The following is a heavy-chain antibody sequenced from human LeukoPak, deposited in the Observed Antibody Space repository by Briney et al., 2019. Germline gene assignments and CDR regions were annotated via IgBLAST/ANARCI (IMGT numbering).Heavy chain of an antibody. J-gene: IGHJ3*02. CDR3: ARGREYCTNGVCYGEVDAFDI. CDR2: IYHSGST. Sequence: SETLSLTCTVSGGSISSGGYYWSWIRQPPGKGLEWIGYIYHSGSTYYNPSLKSRVTISVDRSKNQFSLKLSSVTAADTAVYYCARGREYCTNGVCYGEVDAFDIWGQGTMVTVSS. D-gene: IGHD2-8*01. V-gene: IGHV4-30-2*01. CDR1: GGSISSGGYY.